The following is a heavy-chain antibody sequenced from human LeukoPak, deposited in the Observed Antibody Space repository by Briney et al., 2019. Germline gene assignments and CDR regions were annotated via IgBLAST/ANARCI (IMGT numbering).Heavy chain of an antibody. CDR2: IYYSGTT. V-gene: IGHV4-59*08. CDR1: GGSISSYY. Sequence: SETLSLTCTVSGGSISSYYWSWIRQPPGKGLEWIGYIYYSGTTNYNPSLKSRVTISVDTSKNQFSLKLSSVTAADTAVYYCARRPSEGNYYYYYGMDVWGQGTTVTVSS. D-gene: IGHD6-6*01. CDR3: ARRPSEGNYYYYYGMDV. J-gene: IGHJ6*02.